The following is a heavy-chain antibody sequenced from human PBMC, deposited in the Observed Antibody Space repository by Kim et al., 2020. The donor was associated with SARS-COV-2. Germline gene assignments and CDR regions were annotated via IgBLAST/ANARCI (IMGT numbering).Heavy chain of an antibody. CDR2: IKQDGSEK. CDR1: RFNFSNFW. CDR3: ARGAPYSDSSPYRPFYY. Sequence: GGSLRLSCAASRFNFSNFWMNWVRQAPGKGLEWVANIKQDGSEKSYVDSVKGRFTVSRDNAKNSLYLQMNSLRVEDSAVYYCARGAPYSDSSPYRPFYYSGQGALVTVSS. J-gene: IGHJ4*02. D-gene: IGHD3-22*01. V-gene: IGHV3-7*01.